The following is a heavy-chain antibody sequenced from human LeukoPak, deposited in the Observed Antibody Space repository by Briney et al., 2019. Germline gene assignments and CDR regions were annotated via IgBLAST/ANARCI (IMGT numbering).Heavy chain of an antibody. CDR3: ARARDSGSLNRASDY. CDR2: FSYSGNT. J-gene: IGHJ4*02. Sequence: SETLSLTCTVSGASISSYYLSWIRQPPGKGLEWIWYFSYSGNTNYNPSLKSRVTISVDTSKNQFSLKLSSVTAADTAVYYCARARDSGSLNRASDYWGQGALVTVSS. D-gene: IGHD3-10*01. CDR1: GASISSYY. V-gene: IGHV4-59*01.